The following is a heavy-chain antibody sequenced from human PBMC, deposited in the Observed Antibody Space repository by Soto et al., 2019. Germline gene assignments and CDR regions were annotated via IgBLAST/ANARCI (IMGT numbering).Heavy chain of an antibody. J-gene: IGHJ4*02. Sequence: PSETLSLTCIVSGPSITSDYWSWVRQPPGKGLEWIGYISYRGNTKYNPSLKSRVAISADTSKNESSLKLTSVTAADTAVYYCARYDVVANYFHYWGQGTLVTVSS. D-gene: IGHD2-21*01. V-gene: IGHV4-59*01. CDR2: ISYRGNT. CDR1: GPSITSDY. CDR3: ARYDVVANYFHY.